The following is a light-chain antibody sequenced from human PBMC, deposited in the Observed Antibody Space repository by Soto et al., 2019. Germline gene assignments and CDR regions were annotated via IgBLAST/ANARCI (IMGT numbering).Light chain of an antibody. J-gene: IGKJ1*01. V-gene: IGKV3-15*01. CDR2: RAS. CDR3: QQYQNLWT. CDR1: QTIYSN. Sequence: IMMTQSPATLSVSLGERATLSCRAGQTIYSNVAWYQQRPGQAPRLLIYRASTRATGVPARFSGSGSGTEFTLTISSLQSKDFAIYYCQQYQNLWTFGQGTKVEIK.